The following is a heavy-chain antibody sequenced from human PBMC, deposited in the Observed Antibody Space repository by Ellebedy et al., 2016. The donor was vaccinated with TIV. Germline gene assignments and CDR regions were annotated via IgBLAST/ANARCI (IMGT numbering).Heavy chain of an antibody. CDR1: GFTFSTYG. V-gene: IGHV3-30*03. J-gene: IGHJ4*02. CDR3: VRDDDTSGNYFDY. Sequence: PGGSLRLSCAASGFTFSTYGMHWVRQAPGKGLEWVAVITNDGSLKYDADSENGRLTISRDNSKTTLSLQMNSLRGEDTAVYYCVRDDDTSGNYFDYWGQGTLVTVSS. D-gene: IGHD3-10*01. CDR2: ITNDGSLK.